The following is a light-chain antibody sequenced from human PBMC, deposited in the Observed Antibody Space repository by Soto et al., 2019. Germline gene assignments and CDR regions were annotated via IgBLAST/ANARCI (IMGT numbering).Light chain of an antibody. V-gene: IGLV1-44*01. CDR2: SNT. CDR3: AAWDDSLNGGV. Sequence: QSVLTQPPSASGTPGQRVTISCSGSSSNIGSKSVSWYQQVPGTATKLLIFSNTLRPSGVPERFSGSTSGTSASLAISGLQSEDEADYYCAAWDDSLNGGVFGGGTKLTVL. J-gene: IGLJ3*02. CDR1: SSNIGSKS.